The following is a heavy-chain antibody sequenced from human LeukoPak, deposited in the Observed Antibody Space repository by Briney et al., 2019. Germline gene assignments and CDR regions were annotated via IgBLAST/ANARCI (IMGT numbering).Heavy chain of an antibody. V-gene: IGHV1-69*05. J-gene: IGHJ4*02. D-gene: IGHD5-24*01. Sequence: SVKVSCKASGYTFTGYYMHWVRQAPGQGLEWMGGIIPIFGTANYAQKFQGRVTITTDESTSTAYMELSSLRSEDTAVYYCARDSRRWLQLTAAAYFDYWGQGTLVTVSS. CDR3: ARDSRRWLQLTAAAYFDY. CDR1: GYTFTGYY. CDR2: IIPIFGTA.